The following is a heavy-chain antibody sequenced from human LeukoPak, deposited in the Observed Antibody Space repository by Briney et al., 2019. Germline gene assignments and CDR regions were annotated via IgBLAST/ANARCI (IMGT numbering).Heavy chain of an antibody. CDR1: GYTFTGYY. V-gene: IGHV1-2*02. CDR3: ARGGGIAARHKPFDY. D-gene: IGHD6-6*01. Sequence: ASVKVSCKASGYTFTGYYMHWVRQAPGQGLEWMGWINPNSGGTNYAQKFQGRVTMTRDTSISTAYMELSRLRSDDTAVYYCARGGGIAARHKPFDYWGQGTLVTVSS. J-gene: IGHJ4*02. CDR2: INPNSGGT.